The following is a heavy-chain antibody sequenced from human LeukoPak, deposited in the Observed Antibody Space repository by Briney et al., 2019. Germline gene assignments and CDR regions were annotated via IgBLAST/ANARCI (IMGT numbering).Heavy chain of an antibody. J-gene: IGHJ4*02. Sequence: ASVKVSCKASGYTFTSYGISWVRQAPGQGLEWMGWISAYNGNTNYAQKLQGRVTMTTDTSTSTAYMELRSLRSDDTAVYYCARDLPVTSSWDANAFDIWGQGTLVTVSS. CDR3: ARDLPVTSSWDANAFDI. CDR1: GYTFTSYG. CDR2: ISAYNGNT. D-gene: IGHD6-13*01. V-gene: IGHV1-18*01.